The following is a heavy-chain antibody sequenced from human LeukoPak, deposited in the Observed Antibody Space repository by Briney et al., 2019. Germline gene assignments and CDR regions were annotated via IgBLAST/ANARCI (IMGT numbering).Heavy chain of an antibody. CDR3: ASCIAAAGRGYYYYYYMDV. J-gene: IGHJ6*03. Sequence: PGGSLRLSCVASGFTFSSYAMSWVRQAPGKGLEWVSAISGSGGSTYYADSVKGRFTISRDNSKNTLYLQMNSLRAEDTAVYYCASCIAAAGRGYYYYYYMDVWGKGTTVTVSS. CDR1: GFTFSSYA. CDR2: ISGSGGST. V-gene: IGHV3-23*01. D-gene: IGHD6-13*01.